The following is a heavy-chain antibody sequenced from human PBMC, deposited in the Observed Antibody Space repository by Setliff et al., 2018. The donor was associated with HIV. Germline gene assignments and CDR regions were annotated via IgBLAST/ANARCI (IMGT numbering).Heavy chain of an antibody. CDR1: GFTFSNYW. CDR2: IKPDGSEK. Sequence: GSLRLSCAASGFTFSNYWMSWVRQTPGKGLERVANIKPDGSEKYYVDSVKGRFTISRDNAENSLYLQMNSLRAEDTAVYYCARDYVWGRRAFDIWGPGTMVTVSS. V-gene: IGHV3-7*01. CDR3: ARDYVWGRRAFDI. J-gene: IGHJ3*02. D-gene: IGHD3-16*01.